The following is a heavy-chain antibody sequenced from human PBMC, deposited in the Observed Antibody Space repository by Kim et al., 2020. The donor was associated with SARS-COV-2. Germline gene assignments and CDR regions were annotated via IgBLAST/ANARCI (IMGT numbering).Heavy chain of an antibody. D-gene: IGHD2-15*01. J-gene: IGHJ4*02. V-gene: IGHV4-38-2*02. CDR3: ARASSVEGRDY. CDR2: IYHSGST. Sequence: SETLSLTCTVSGYSISSGYYWGWIRQPPGKGLEWIGSIYHSGSTYYSPSLESRVTISVDTSKNQFSLKVSSVTAADTAVYYCARASSVEGRDYWGQGTLV. CDR1: GYSISSGYY.